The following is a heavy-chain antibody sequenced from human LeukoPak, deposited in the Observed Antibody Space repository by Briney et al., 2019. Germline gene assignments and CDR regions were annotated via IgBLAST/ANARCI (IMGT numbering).Heavy chain of an antibody. CDR1: GYTFTSYD. Sequence: GASVKVSCKASGYTFTSYDINWVRQATGQGLEWMGWMNPNSGNTGYAQKFQGRVTMTRNTSISTAYMELSSLRSEDTAVFYCARGGPGTAPVQDFDYWGQGTLVTVSS. D-gene: IGHD1-1*01. CDR2: MNPNSGNT. CDR3: ARGGPGTAPVQDFDY. V-gene: IGHV1-8*01. J-gene: IGHJ4*02.